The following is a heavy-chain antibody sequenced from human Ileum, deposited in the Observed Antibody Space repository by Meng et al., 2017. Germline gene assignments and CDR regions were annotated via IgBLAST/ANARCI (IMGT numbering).Heavy chain of an antibody. Sequence: QLMAPAWDGMKNPGSLVKASCKASGRTLTTNTCNWVRLAPGQGLEWLGQIIPMFDTANYEQKFQGRVTLTADKSTRTAFMELSSLRSEDTAVYYCARQYCSSSSCYLIDDWGHGTLVTVSS. V-gene: IGHV1-69*06. J-gene: IGHJ4*01. CDR3: ARQYCSSSSCYLIDD. CDR1: GRTLTTNT. D-gene: IGHD2-2*01. CDR2: IIPMFDTA.